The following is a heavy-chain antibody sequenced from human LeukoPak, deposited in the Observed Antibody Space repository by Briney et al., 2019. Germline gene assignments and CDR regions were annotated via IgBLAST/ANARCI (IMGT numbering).Heavy chain of an antibody. Sequence: ASVKVSCKASGYTFTGYYMHWVRQAPGQGLEWMGWINPNSGGTNYAQKFQGWVTMTRDTSISTAYMELSRLRSDDTAAYYCARSPYCSSTSCYYWFDTWGQGTLVTVSS. V-gene: IGHV1-2*04. D-gene: IGHD2-2*01. CDR1: GYTFTGYY. CDR3: ARSPYCSSTSCYYWFDT. CDR2: INPNSGGT. J-gene: IGHJ5*02.